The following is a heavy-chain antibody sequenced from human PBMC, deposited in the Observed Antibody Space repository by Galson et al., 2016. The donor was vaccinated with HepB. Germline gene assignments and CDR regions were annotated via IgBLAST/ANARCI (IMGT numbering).Heavy chain of an antibody. D-gene: IGHD5-12*01. J-gene: IGHJ3*02. CDR2: ISSSGSTI. Sequence: PGKGLEWVSYISSSGSTIHYADSVKGRFTISRDNAKKSLYLQMNSLRDEDTAVYYCARDAFSGYYMVDAFDIWGQGTMVTVSS. CDR3: ARDAFSGYYMVDAFDI. V-gene: IGHV3-48*02.